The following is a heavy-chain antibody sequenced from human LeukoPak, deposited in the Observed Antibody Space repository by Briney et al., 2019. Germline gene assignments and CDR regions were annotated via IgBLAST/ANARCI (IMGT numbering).Heavy chain of an antibody. Sequence: GGSLRLSCAASGFTFNSYGMHWVRQAPGKGLEWVAVMWYDGSNKYYADSVKGRFTISRDDSKNTLYLQMNSLRAEDTAVYYCARDLAARSTNWFDPWGQGTLVTVSS. CDR2: MWYDGSNK. D-gene: IGHD6-6*01. CDR1: GFTFNSYG. CDR3: ARDLAARSTNWFDP. V-gene: IGHV3-33*01. J-gene: IGHJ5*02.